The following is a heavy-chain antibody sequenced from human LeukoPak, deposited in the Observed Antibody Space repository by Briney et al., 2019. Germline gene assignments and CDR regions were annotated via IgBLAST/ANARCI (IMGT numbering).Heavy chain of an antibody. CDR3: ARASRKRLVGDY. V-gene: IGHV4-34*01. CDR1: GGSFSGYY. CDR2: INHSGST. J-gene: IGHJ4*02. Sequence: SETLSLTCAVYGGSFSGYYWSWIRQPPGKGLEWIGEINHSGSTNYNPSLKSRVTISVDTSKNQFSLKLSSVTAADTAVYYCARASRKRLVGDYWGQGTLVTVFS. D-gene: IGHD5-12*01.